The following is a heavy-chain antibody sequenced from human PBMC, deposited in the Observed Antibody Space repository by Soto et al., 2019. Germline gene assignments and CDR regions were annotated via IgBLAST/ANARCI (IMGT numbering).Heavy chain of an antibody. CDR2: IDPSDSYT. CDR3: ARHVGYSSSWFSTGGAYYYYGMDV. J-gene: IGHJ6*02. V-gene: IGHV5-10-1*01. Sequence: GESLKISCKGSGYSFTSYWISWVRQMPGKGLEWMGRIDPSDSYTNYSPSFQGHVTISADKSISTAYLQWSSLKASDTAMYYCARHVGYSSSWFSTGGAYYYYGMDVWGQGTTVTVSS. D-gene: IGHD6-13*01. CDR1: GYSFTSYW.